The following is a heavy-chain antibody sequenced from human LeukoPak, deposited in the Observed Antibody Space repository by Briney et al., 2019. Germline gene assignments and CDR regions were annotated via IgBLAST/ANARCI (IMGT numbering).Heavy chain of an antibody. CDR1: GGSFSGYY. V-gene: IGHV4-34*01. CDR2: INHSGST. J-gene: IGHJ5*02. Sequence: SETLSLTCAVYGGSFSGYYWSWIRQPPGKGLEWIGEINHSGSTNYNPSLKSRVTISVDTSKNQFSLKLSSVTAADTAVYYCARGFRRITMVRGVISLWWFDPWGQGTLVIVSS. CDR3: ARGFRRITMVRGVISLWWFDP. D-gene: IGHD3-10*01.